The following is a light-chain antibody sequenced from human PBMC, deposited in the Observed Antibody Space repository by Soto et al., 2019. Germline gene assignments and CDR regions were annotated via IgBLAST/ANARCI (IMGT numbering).Light chain of an antibody. CDR2: GAS. Sequence: EVVLTQSPGTLSLSPGERATLSCRASQGVASNYLAWYQHKFGQSHRLLMYGASNRASGVPDRLSGSGSGTDFTLTISRLEPEDFGVYYCQQYGSSTWTSGQGTKVDIX. CDR1: QGVASNY. V-gene: IGKV3-20*01. CDR3: QQYGSSTWT. J-gene: IGKJ1*01.